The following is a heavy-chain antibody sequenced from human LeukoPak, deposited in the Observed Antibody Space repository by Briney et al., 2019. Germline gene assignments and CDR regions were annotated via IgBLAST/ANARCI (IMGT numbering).Heavy chain of an antibody. Sequence: SVQVSCQASGGTFSRYAISWVRQAPGQGLEWMGGVIPIFGTANYAQKFQGRVTITADESTSTAYMELSSLGSEDTAVYYCASLGGAMVRGVITTNNFDYWGQGTLVTVSS. V-gene: IGHV1-69*13. CDR3: ASLGGAMVRGVITTNNFDY. D-gene: IGHD3-10*01. CDR1: GGTFSRYA. CDR2: VIPIFGTA. J-gene: IGHJ4*02.